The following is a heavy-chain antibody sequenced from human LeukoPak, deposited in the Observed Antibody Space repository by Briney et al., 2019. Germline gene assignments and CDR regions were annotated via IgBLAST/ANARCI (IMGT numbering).Heavy chain of an antibody. V-gene: IGHV3-11*06. J-gene: IGHJ4*02. CDR1: GFTFSDYY. D-gene: IGHD3-10*01. CDR3: AKPYYYGSRSYMDY. Sequence: GGSLRLSCAASGFTFSDYYMSWIRQAPGKGLEWVSYISSSSSYTNYADSVKGRFTISRDNSKNMLYLQMNSLRAEDTAVYYCAKPYYYGSRSYMDYWGQGTLVTVSS. CDR2: ISSSSSYT.